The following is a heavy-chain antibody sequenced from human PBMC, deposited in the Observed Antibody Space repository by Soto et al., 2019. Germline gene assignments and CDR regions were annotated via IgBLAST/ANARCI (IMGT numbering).Heavy chain of an antibody. J-gene: IGHJ5*02. D-gene: IGHD3-22*01. CDR2: IKQDGSEK. CDR1: GFTFSNYW. V-gene: IGHV3-7*04. Sequence: SLRLSCAASGFTFSNYWMSWVRQAPGKGLEWVANIKQDGSEKYYVDSVKGRFTISRDNAKNSLYLQMNSLRAEDTAVYYCARDSGLEEKDNSGHYNNWFDPWGQGTLVTVSS. CDR3: ARDSGLEEKDNSGHYNNWFDP.